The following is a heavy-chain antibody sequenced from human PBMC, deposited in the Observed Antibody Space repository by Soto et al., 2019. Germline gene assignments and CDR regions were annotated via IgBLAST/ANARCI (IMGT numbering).Heavy chain of an antibody. V-gene: IGHV3-7*05. CDR3: ARGAAARPRLFDY. CDR1: GFTFSSYW. Sequence: EVQLVESGGGLVQPGGSLRLSCAASGFTFSSYWMSWVRQAPGKGLEWVANIKLDGSEKYYVDSVKGRFTISRDNAKNPLDLEMNSLRAEDTAGYYCARGAAARPRLFDYWGQGTLVTVSS. D-gene: IGHD6-6*01. J-gene: IGHJ4*02. CDR2: IKLDGSEK.